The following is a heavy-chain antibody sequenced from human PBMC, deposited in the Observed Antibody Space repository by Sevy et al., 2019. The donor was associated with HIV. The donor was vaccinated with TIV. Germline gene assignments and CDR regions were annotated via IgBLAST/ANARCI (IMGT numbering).Heavy chain of an antibody. CDR3: VRAFSATYSAYFDY. CDR2: IHWDGGST. D-gene: IGHD1-26*01. J-gene: IGHJ4*02. CDR1: GVTTEDYG. V-gene: IGHV3-20*04. Sequence: GGSLRLSCAGSGVTTEDYGMNWVRQVPGKGLEWVSGIHWDGGSTAYADSVKGRFTISRDNAKRSLYLQMNSLRVDDTALYYCVRAFSATYSAYFDYWGQGALVTVSS.